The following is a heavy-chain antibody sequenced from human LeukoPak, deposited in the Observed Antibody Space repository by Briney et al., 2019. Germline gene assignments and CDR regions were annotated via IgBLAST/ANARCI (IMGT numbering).Heavy chain of an antibody. CDR2: INPNSGT. Sequence: ASVTVSFTASAYTFSDYYIHWVRQRPGQGLERMGWINPNSGTNYSQNFQGRVTMTRDTSISTAYMELSRLRSDDTAVYYCAREEQHQRGRHFEYWGQGTLVTVSS. V-gene: IGHV1-2*02. CDR3: AREEQHQRGRHFEY. CDR1: AYTFSDYY. D-gene: IGHD6-13*01. J-gene: IGHJ4*02.